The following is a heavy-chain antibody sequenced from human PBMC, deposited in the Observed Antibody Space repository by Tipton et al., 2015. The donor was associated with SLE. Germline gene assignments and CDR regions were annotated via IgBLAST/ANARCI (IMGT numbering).Heavy chain of an antibody. D-gene: IGHD6-19*01. CDR3: ARDPVAGRGIDY. CDR1: GGSISSSSYY. J-gene: IGHJ4*02. V-gene: IGHV4-39*07. CDR2: IYTSGST. Sequence: LRLSCTVSGGSISSSSYYWGWIRQPPGKGLEWIGSIYTSGSTNYNPSLKSRVTISVDTSKNQFSLKLSSVTAADTAVYYCARDPVAGRGIDYWGQGTLVTVSS.